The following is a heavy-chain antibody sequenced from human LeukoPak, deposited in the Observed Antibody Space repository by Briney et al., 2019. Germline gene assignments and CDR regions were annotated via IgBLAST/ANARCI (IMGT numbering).Heavy chain of an antibody. CDR2: IYPGDSDT. CDR1: GXSFTRYC. J-gene: IGHJ3*02. CDR3: AGHGSGLGSDAFYI. V-gene: IGHV5-51*01. Sequence: GESLKISFKGSGXSFTRYCIAWVRQMPGKGLEWMGIIYPGDSDTRYSPSFQGQVTISADKSINTAYLQWSSLRASDTAMYYCAGHGSGLGSDAFYIWGQGTMVTVSS. D-gene: IGHD6-19*01.